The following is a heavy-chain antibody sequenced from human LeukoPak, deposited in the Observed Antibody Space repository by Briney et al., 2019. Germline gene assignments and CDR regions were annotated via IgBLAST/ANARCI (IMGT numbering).Heavy chain of an antibody. V-gene: IGHV1-18*01. CDR3: ARSYDILTGYYGPPDY. Sequence: ASVKVSCRASGYTFTSYGISWVRQAPGQGLEWMGWISAYNGNTNYAQKLQGRVTMTTDTSTSTAYMELRSLRSDDTAVYYCARSYDILTGYYGPPDYWGQGTLVTVSS. D-gene: IGHD3-9*01. CDR1: GYTFTSYG. J-gene: IGHJ4*02. CDR2: ISAYNGNT.